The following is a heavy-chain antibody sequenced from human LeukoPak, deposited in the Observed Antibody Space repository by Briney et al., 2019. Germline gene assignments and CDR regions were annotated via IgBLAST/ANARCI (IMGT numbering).Heavy chain of an antibody. CDR2: ISSSGSTI. V-gene: IGHV3-48*01. CDR1: GIIFSSYS. Sequence: GGSLRLSCAVSGIIFSSYSMNWVRQAPGKGLEWVSYISSSGSTIYYADSVKGRFTISRDNAKNSLYLQMNSLRAEDTAVYYCAKDFAGDRDYWGQGTLVTVSS. D-gene: IGHD4-17*01. J-gene: IGHJ4*02. CDR3: AKDFAGDRDY.